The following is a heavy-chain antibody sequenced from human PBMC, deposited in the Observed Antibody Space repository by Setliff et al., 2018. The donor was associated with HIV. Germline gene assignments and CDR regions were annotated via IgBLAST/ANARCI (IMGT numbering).Heavy chain of an antibody. CDR2: IHTSGDT. CDR1: GGSISSRSYY. J-gene: IGHJ3*02. CDR3: ARRESYYDILTGPASDAFDI. V-gene: IGHV4-61*09. D-gene: IGHD3-9*01. Sequence: PSETLSLTCSVSGGSISSRSYYWSWIRQPAGKGLEWIGHIHTSGDTDYSPSLNSRVTISIDTSKKQFSLKLSSVTAADTAMYYCARRESYYDILTGPASDAFDIWGQGTMVTVSS.